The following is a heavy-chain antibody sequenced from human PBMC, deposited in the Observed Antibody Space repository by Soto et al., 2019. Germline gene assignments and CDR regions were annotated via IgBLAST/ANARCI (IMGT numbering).Heavy chain of an antibody. J-gene: IGHJ4*02. CDR2: ISGYNGDT. CDR1: GYTFTSYG. CDR3: ARDWVGDLAY. Sequence: QVQLVQSGGEVKQPGASVKVSCKTSGYTFTSYGISWVRQAPGQGLEWMGWISGYNGDTKYVQKFQGRVTLTTDTPTNTAYMEVRSLRSDDTAVYYCARDWVGDLAYWGQGTLVTVSS. D-gene: IGHD2-21*02. V-gene: IGHV1-18*01.